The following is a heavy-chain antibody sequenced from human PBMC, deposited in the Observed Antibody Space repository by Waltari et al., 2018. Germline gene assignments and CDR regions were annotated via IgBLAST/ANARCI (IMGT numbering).Heavy chain of an antibody. CDR2: IYHSGAT. Sequence: QVQLQESGPALVKPSETLSLTCAVSGVSISSGDHWGWIRQPPGKGLEWITSIYHSGATYYNPSLKSRVAILVDTSKNQFSRKLRSVTAADTAVYFCARHYPGFEVGGLNYWGQGNPVTVSS. CDR1: GVSISSGDH. CDR3: ARHYPGFEVGGLNY. V-gene: IGHV4-38-2*01. J-gene: IGHJ4*02. D-gene: IGHD6-19*01.